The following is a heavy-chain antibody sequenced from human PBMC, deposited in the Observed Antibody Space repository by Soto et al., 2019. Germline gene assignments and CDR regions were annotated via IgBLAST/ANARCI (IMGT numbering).Heavy chain of an antibody. CDR2: IGGGDDI. D-gene: IGHD3-3*02. CDR1: GFTFSNYA. V-gene: IGHV3-23*01. J-gene: IGHJ3*01. Sequence: PGGSLRLSCEASGFTFSNYAMAWVRQTPGEGPEWVSTIGGGDDIFYAESVKGRFIISRDDSRSTMYLQMDNPRVEDTAIYFCAKDSISYNGIYDAFDVWGQGTVVTVSS. CDR3: AKDSISYNGIYDAFDV.